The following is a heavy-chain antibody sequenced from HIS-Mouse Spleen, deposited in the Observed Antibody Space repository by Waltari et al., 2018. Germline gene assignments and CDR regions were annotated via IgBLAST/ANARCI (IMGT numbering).Heavy chain of an antibody. Sequence: QVQLQESGPGLVKPSETLSLTCTVSGGSISSYYWSWIRQPAGKGLEWIGRIYTSGSPHSNPSLKSRVPMSVDTSKNQFSLKLSSVTAADTAVYYCARDFHDFWSGYYGGDKKHDAFDIWGQGTMVTVSS. CDR2: IYTSGSP. CDR3: ARDFHDFWSGYYGGDKKHDAFDI. CDR1: GGSISSYY. D-gene: IGHD3-3*01. V-gene: IGHV4-4*07. J-gene: IGHJ3*02.